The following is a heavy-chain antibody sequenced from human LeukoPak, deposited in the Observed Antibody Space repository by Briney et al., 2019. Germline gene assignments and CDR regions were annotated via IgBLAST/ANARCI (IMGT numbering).Heavy chain of an antibody. CDR1: GGSISSGDYY. CDR2: IYYSGST. CDR3: ARDMEEGIAAGTGFWFDP. D-gene: IGHD6-13*01. J-gene: IGHJ5*02. V-gene: IGHV4-30-4*01. Sequence: SETLSLTCTVSGGSISSGDYYWSWFRQPPGEGLEWIGYIYYSGSTYYNPSLKSRVTISVDTSKNQFSLKLSSVTAADTAVYYCARDMEEGIAAGTGFWFDPWGQGTLVTVSS.